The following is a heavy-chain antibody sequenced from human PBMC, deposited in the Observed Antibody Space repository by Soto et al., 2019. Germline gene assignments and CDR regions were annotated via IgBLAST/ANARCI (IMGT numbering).Heavy chain of an antibody. Sequence: GGSLRLSCTASGFTVGVYAVSWVRQAQGKGLEWVGFIRGKAYSGTTEYAASVKGRFVISRDDSKSIAYLQMNSLKTEDTGVYYCSRVTPYSYETSGYPHYWGQGTLVTVSS. CDR2: IRGKAYSGTT. V-gene: IGHV3-49*04. J-gene: IGHJ4*02. CDR1: GFTVGVYA. CDR3: SRVTPYSYETSGYPHY. D-gene: IGHD3-22*01.